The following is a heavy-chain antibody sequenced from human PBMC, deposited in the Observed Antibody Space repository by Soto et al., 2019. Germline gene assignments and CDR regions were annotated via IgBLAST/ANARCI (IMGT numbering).Heavy chain of an antibody. J-gene: IGHJ4*02. CDR3: ARLGRRDGYNLGDY. D-gene: IGHD5-12*01. V-gene: IGHV1-69*01. Sequence: QVQLVQSGAEVKKPGSSVKVSCKASGGTFSSYAISWVRQAPGQGLEWMGGIIPIFGTANYAQKFQGRVTSTADESTSPAYMELSSLRSEDTAVYYCARLGRRDGYNLGDYWGQGTLVTVSS. CDR2: IIPIFGTA. CDR1: GGTFSSYA.